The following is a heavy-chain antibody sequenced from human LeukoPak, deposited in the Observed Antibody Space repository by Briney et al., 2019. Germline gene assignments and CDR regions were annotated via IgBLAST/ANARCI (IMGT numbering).Heavy chain of an antibody. CDR1: GFTFSTFW. D-gene: IGHD3-22*01. CDR2: IKQDGSEK. V-gene: IGHV3-7*01. CDR3: AATDPDYYDSSGYRY. Sequence: GGSLRLSCAASGFTFSTFWMHWVRQAPGKGLEWVANIKQDGSEKYYVDSVKGRFTISRDNAKNSLYLQMNSLRAEDTAVYYCAATDPDYYDSSGYRYWGQGTLVTVSS. J-gene: IGHJ4*02.